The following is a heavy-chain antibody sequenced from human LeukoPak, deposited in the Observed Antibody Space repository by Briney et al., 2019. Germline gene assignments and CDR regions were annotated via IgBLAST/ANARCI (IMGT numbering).Heavy chain of an antibody. CDR2: INPSGGST. J-gene: IGHJ4*02. Sequence: GASVKVSCKASGYTFTSYYMHWVRQAPGQGLEWMGIINPSGGSTSYAQKFQGRVTMTRDTSTSTVYMELNSLRSEDTAVYYCARSSTLRFLEWLPQYYFDYWGQGTLVTVSS. D-gene: IGHD3-3*01. V-gene: IGHV1-46*01. CDR3: ARSSTLRFLEWLPQYYFDY. CDR1: GYTFTSYY.